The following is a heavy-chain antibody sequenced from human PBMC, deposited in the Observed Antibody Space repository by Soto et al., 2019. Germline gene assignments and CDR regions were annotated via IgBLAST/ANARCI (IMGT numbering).Heavy chain of an antibody. CDR1: GVSISSGNW. J-gene: IGHJ4*02. V-gene: IGHV4-4*02. CDR3: STYYYGSGSYPSKYYFDY. D-gene: IGHD3-10*01. Sequence: SETLSLTCDVSGVSISSGNWWSWIRQPPGKGLEWIGEINHSGSTNYNPSLKSRVTISVDTSKNQFSLKLSSVTAADTAVYYCSTYYYGSGSYPSKYYFDYWGQGTLVTVS. CDR2: INHSGST.